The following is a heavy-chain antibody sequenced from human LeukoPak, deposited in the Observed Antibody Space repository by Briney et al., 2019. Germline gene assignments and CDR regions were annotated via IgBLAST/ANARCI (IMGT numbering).Heavy chain of an antibody. CDR3: AKDRMVRGVIDDY. J-gene: IGHJ4*02. V-gene: IGHV3-74*01. CDR1: GFTFSGYW. D-gene: IGHD3-10*01. Sequence: GGSLRLSCAASGFTFSGYWMHWVRQVPGKGLVWVSRINSDGSTTTYADSVKGRFTISRGNSKNTLYLQMNSLRAEDTAVYYCAKDRMVRGVIDDYWGQGTLVTVSS. CDR2: INSDGSTT.